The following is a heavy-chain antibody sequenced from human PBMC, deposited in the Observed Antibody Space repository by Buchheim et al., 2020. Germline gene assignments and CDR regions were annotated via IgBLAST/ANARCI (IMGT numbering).Heavy chain of an antibody. D-gene: IGHD1-26*01. J-gene: IGHJ4*02. CDR3: ARDIYSFGTVGTIDY. V-gene: IGHV3-30*03. CDR2: ISNDGSRQ. Sequence: VQLVESGGGLVQPGGSLRLSCAASGFSFSSYGMHWVRQAPGKGLEWLAAISNDGSRQAYADSVRGRFTISRDNSKSTLDLQMNSLSVDDAAVYYCARDIYSFGTVGTIDYWGQGT. CDR1: GFSFSSYG.